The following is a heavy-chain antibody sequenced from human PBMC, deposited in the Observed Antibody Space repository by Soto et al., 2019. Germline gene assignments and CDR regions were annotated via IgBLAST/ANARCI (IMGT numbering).Heavy chain of an antibody. D-gene: IGHD3-3*01. Sequence: SETLSLTCAVSGGSISSSNWWTWVRQPPGKGLEWIGEIYHSGSTHYNPSLKTRVTISVDKSKNQFSLMLSSVTAADTAVYYCARARFLEWFHTFDYWGQGDLVTVSS. J-gene: IGHJ4*02. CDR2: IYHSGST. V-gene: IGHV4-4*02. CDR1: GGSISSSNW. CDR3: ARARFLEWFHTFDY.